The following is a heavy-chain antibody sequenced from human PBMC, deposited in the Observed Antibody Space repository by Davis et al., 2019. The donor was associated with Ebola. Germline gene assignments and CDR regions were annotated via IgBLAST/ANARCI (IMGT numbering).Heavy chain of an antibody. J-gene: IGHJ4*02. V-gene: IGHV3-30*02. CDR1: GFTFSSYG. D-gene: IGHD5-12*01. Sequence: GESLKISCAASGFTFSSYGMHWVRQAPSKGLEWVAFIRYDGSNKYYADSVKGRFTISRDNSKNTLYLQMNSLRAEDTAVYYCAKDLYSGFNLFDYWGQGTLVTVSS. CDR2: IRYDGSNK. CDR3: AKDLYSGFNLFDY.